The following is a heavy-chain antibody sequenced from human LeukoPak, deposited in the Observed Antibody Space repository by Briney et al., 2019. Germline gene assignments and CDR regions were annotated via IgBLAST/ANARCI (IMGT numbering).Heavy chain of an antibody. Sequence: TGGSLRLSCAASGFTFSSYGMNWVRQAPGKGLEWVSAISGSGGSTYYADSVKGRSTISRDNSKNTLYLQMNNLRAEDTAVYYCAKALYDILTGYDPLFDYWGQGTLVTVSS. J-gene: IGHJ4*02. CDR2: ISGSGGST. V-gene: IGHV3-23*01. CDR3: AKALYDILTGYDPLFDY. D-gene: IGHD3-9*01. CDR1: GFTFSSYG.